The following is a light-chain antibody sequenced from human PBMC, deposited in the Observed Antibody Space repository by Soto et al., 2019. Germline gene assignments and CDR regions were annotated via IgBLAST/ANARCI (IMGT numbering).Light chain of an antibody. Sequence: QSVLTQPASVSGSPGQSITISCTGTSSDVGSYNLVSWFQQLPGKVPKLIIYEGTKRPSGVSDRFSGSKSGYTASLTISGLRAEDAADYYCFSYAGNSVYVFGTGTKVTVL. CDR3: FSYAGNSVYV. J-gene: IGLJ1*01. V-gene: IGLV2-23*01. CDR2: EGT. CDR1: SSDVGSYNL.